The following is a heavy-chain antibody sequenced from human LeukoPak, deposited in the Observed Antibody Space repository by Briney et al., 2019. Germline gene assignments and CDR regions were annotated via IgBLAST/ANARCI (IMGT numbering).Heavy chain of an antibody. Sequence: GGSLRLSCAASGFTFSSYGMHWVRQASGKGLEWVAVIWYDGSNKYYADSVKGRFTISRDNSKNTLYLQMNSLRAEDTAVYYCARVIGKYSSGLDYWGQGTLVTVSS. CDR3: ARVIGKYSSGLDY. J-gene: IGHJ4*02. CDR1: GFTFSSYG. D-gene: IGHD6-19*01. V-gene: IGHV3-33*01. CDR2: IWYDGSNK.